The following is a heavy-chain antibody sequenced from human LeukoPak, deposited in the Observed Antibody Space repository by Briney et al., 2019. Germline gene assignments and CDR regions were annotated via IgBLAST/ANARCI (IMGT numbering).Heavy chain of an antibody. D-gene: IGHD4-17*01. V-gene: IGHV4-4*07. J-gene: IGHJ2*01. CDR3: AKESTVTTDWYFDL. CDR1: GGSISSYY. CDR2: IYTSGNT. Sequence: SETLSLTCTVSGGSISSYYWSWTRQPAGKGLEWIGRIYTSGNTNYNPSLKSRVTMSVDTSKNQFSLKLSSVTAADTAVYYCAKESTVTTDWYFDLWGRGTLVTVSS.